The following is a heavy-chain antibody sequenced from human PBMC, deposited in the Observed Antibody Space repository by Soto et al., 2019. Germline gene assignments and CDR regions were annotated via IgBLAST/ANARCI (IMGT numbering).Heavy chain of an antibody. CDR3: ARYCSGGSCQRDYYYYYGMDV. J-gene: IGHJ6*02. CDR1: GGTFSSYA. V-gene: IGHV1-69*06. CDR2: LIPIFGTA. Sequence: QVQLVQSGAEVKKPGSSVKVSCKASGGTFSSYAISWVRQAPGQGLEWMGGLIPIFGTANYAQKFQGRVTITADKSTSTAYMELSSLRSEDTAVYYCARYCSGGSCQRDYYYYYGMDVWGQGTTVTVSS. D-gene: IGHD2-15*01.